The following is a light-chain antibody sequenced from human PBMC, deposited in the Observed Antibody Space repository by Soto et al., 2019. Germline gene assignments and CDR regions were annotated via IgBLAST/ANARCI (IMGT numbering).Light chain of an antibody. CDR3: CSYADSRYV. V-gene: IGLV2-23*01. CDR1: SSDVGSYNL. CDR2: EGS. Sequence: QSVLTQPASVSGSPGQSITISCTGTSSDVGSYNLVSWYQQHPGKAPKLMIYEGSKRPSGVSNRFSGSKSGNTASLTISGLQAEDEADHYCCSYADSRYVFGTGTQLTV. J-gene: IGLJ1*01.